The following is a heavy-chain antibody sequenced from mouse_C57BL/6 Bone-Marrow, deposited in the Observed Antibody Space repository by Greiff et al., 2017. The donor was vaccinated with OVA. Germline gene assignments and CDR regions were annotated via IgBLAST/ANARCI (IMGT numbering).Heavy chain of an antibody. J-gene: IGHJ3*01. CDR2: IDPSDSYT. V-gene: IGHV1-69*01. CDR3: ARERDRQRRLRFAY. CDR1: GYTFTSYW. D-gene: IGHD3-2*02. Sequence: VQLQQPGAELVMPGASVKLSCKASGYTFTSYWMHWVKQRPGQGLEWIGEIDPSDSYTNYNQKFKGKSTLTVDKSSSTAYMQLSSLTSEDSAVDYCARERDRQRRLRFAYWGQGTLVTVSA.